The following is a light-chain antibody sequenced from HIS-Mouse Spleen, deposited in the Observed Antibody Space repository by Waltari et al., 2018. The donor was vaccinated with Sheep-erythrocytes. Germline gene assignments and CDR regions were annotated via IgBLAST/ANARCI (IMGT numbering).Light chain of an antibody. V-gene: IGLV1-44*01. CDR3: CSYAGSSTWV. CDR2: SNN. Sequence: QSVLTQPPSASGTPGQRVTISCSGRSSNIRSNTVHWYQQLPGTAPKPLIYSNNQRPSGVPDRFSGSKSGTSASLAISGLQSEDEADYYCCSYAGSSTWVFGGGTKLTVL. J-gene: IGLJ3*02. CDR1: SSNIRSNT.